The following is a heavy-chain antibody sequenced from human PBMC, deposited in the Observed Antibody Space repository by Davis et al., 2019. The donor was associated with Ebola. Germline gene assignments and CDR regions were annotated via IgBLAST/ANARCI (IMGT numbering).Heavy chain of an antibody. Sequence: ASVKVSCNASGDIFTNYGISWLPHALGHVLEWMTLIDGLNGDTRYSHIFRDRMTLTTDTSASTAYMELTGLTSDDTALYYCARGISASRNWFDPWGQGTLVTFSS. CDR3: ARGISASRNWFDP. CDR2: IDGLNGDT. J-gene: IGHJ5*02. CDR1: GDIFTNYG. V-gene: IGHV1-18*01. D-gene: IGHD6-19*01.